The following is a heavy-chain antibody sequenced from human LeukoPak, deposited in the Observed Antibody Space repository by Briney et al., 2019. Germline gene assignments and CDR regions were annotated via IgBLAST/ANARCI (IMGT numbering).Heavy chain of an antibody. V-gene: IGHV3-48*04. Sequence: GGSLRLSCAASGFTFSSYSMNWVRQAPGKGLEYVSYISSGSGTIYYADSVKGRFTISRNNAKNSLYLQMNSLRAEDTAVYYCARVASSGYHFDYWGQGTLVTVSS. CDR2: ISSGSGTI. CDR3: ARVASSGYHFDY. J-gene: IGHJ4*02. CDR1: GFTFSSYS. D-gene: IGHD3-22*01.